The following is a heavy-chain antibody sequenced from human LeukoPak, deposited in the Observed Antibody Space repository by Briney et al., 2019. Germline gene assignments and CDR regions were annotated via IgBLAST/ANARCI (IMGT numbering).Heavy chain of an antibody. CDR2: ISSSSGTT. J-gene: IGHJ3*02. Sequence: GGSLRLSCATSGFTFSSYSMNWVRQAPGKGLEWVSYISSSSGTTYYADSVKGRFTISRDNAKNSLSLQMNSLRAEDTAVYYCAREGHCSTTSCALDAIEIWGQGTLVAVSS. CDR3: AREGHCSTTSCALDAIEI. CDR1: GFTFSSYS. D-gene: IGHD2-2*01. V-gene: IGHV3-48*01.